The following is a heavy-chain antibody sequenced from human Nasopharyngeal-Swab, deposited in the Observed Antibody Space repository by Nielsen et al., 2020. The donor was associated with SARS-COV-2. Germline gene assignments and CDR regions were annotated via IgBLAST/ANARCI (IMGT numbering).Heavy chain of an antibody. V-gene: IGHV3-53*01. CDR3: ARDFWNDAFDI. CDR1: GVTVSSNY. CDR2: IYSGGST. D-gene: IGHD3-3*01. Sequence: GGSLRLSCAASGVTVSSNYMSWVRQAPGKGLEWVSVIYSGGSTYYADSVKGRFTIPRDNSKNTLYLQMNSLRAEDTAVYYCARDFWNDAFDIWGQGTMVTVSS. J-gene: IGHJ3*02.